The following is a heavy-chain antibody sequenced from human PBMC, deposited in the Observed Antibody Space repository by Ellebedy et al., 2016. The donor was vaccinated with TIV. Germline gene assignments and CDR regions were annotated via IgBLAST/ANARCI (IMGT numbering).Heavy chain of an antibody. J-gene: IGHJ3*02. V-gene: IGHV1-69*04. D-gene: IGHD7-27*01. CDR3: ARAPPPRGDRSADAFDI. CDR1: GGTFSSYS. Sequence: AASVKVSCKASGGTFSSYSINWVRQAPGQGLEWMGRIIPILDITNYAQNVPGRVTITADKSTSTAYMELSSLRSEDTAVYYCARAPPPRGDRSADAFDIWGQGTMVTVSS. CDR2: IIPILDIT.